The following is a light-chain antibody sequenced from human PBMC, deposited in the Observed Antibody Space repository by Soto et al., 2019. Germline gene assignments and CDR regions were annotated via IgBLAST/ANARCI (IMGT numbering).Light chain of an antibody. Sequence: DIQMTQSPSSVSASVGDRVTITCRASQGISSWLAWYQQKPGTAPNLLISAASSLQSGVPSRFSGSGSGTDFTLIISNLQPEDFAIYYCQQANSCPHTFGGGTKVEIK. V-gene: IGKV1-12*01. J-gene: IGKJ4*01. CDR3: QQANSCPHT. CDR1: QGISSW. CDR2: AAS.